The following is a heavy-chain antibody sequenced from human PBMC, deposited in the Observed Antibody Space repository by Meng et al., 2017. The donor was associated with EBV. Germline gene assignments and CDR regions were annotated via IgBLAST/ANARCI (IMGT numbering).Heavy chain of an antibody. V-gene: IGHV4-61*08. CDR2: IYDTGIT. Sequence: VQLQESGPGLVKPSETLSLTCIVSGVSVTSGAYHWSWIRQSPGKGLEWIGYIYDTGITIYNPSLKSRVTISLETSKNQLSLKVNSVTTADTAVYYCAKSRSSTPGIVDDWGQGTLVTVSS. CDR1: GVSVTSGAYH. D-gene: IGHD2/OR15-2a*01. CDR3: AKSRSSTPGIVDD. J-gene: IGHJ4*02.